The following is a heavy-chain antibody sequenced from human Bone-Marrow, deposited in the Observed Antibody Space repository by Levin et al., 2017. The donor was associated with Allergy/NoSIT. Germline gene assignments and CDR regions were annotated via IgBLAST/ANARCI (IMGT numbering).Heavy chain of an antibody. Sequence: PGGSLRLSCSVSGGSMNDYYWNWFRQFPGKGLEWIGYNGYGANQNPSLKSRVTISLDMSKNQVSLKLTSVTAADTAVYFCARAAPDHSGRFGWFDSWDQGILVTVSS. CDR1: GGSMNDYY. V-gene: IGHV4-59*01. CDR2: NGYGA. J-gene: IGHJ5*01. D-gene: IGHD1-26*01. CDR3: ARAAPDHSGRFGWFDS.